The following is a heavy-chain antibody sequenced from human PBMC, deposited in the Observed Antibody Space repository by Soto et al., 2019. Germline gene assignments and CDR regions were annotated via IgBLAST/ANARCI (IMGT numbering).Heavy chain of an antibody. D-gene: IGHD2-2*01. CDR2: IHFSEST. CDR3: GRDLTSNANCIDP. V-gene: IGHV4-39*02. J-gene: IGHJ5*02. CDR1: GGSISTSNYY. Sequence: KSSETLSLTCIVSGGSISTSNYYWAWIRQPPGKALEWIGSIHFSESTYYNPSLESRLTMSVDRSKNQFSLRLTSVTAADTAVYFCGRDLTSNANCIDPWGQGTLVTVSS.